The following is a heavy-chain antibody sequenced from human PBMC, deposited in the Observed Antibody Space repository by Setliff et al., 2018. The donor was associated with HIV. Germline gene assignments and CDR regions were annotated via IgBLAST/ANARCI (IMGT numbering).Heavy chain of an antibody. D-gene: IGHD5-18*01. CDR3: VRHTRDTSLAHYYYYIDV. Sequence: SETLSLTCTVYGGSFSGYYWSWIRQPPGKGLEWMGEINHSGITNDNPSLKSRVTISVDTSKNQFSLKLRSVTAADTAVYYCVRHTRDTSLAHYYYYIDVWGKGTTVTVSS. CDR2: INHSGIT. V-gene: IGHV4-34*01. CDR1: GGSFSGYY. J-gene: IGHJ6*03.